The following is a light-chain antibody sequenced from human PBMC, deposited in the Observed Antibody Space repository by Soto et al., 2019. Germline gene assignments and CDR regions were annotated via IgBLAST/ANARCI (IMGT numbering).Light chain of an antibody. CDR2: SNN. V-gene: IGLV1-44*01. Sequence: QSVLTQPPSASGTPGQRVTISCSGSSSNIGSNTVNWYQQLPGTAPKPLIYSNNQRPSGVPDRFSGSKSGTSASLAISGLQSEDEADYYCAAWDDSLNGYVFGTGTNVTVL. CDR1: SSNIGSNT. J-gene: IGLJ1*01. CDR3: AAWDDSLNGYV.